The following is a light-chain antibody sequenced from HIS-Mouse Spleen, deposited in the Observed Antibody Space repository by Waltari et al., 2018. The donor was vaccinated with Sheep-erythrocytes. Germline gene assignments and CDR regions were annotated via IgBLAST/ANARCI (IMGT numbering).Light chain of an antibody. CDR2: EGS. V-gene: IGLV2-14*02. CDR3: AAWDDSLSGPV. Sequence: QSALTQPASVSGSPGQSITISCTGTSSDVGSYNLVSWYQQHPGKAPKLMIYEGSKRPSGVSNRFSGSKSGTSASLAISGLRSEDEADYYCAAWDDSLSGPVFGGGTQLTAL. CDR1: SSDVGSYNL. J-gene: IGLJ7*02.